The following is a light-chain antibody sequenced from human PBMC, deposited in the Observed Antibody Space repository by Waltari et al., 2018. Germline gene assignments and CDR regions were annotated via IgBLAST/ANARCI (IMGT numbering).Light chain of an antibody. CDR2: GKN. J-gene: IGLJ2*01. CDR3: NTREISGDVV. Sequence: SSELSQDPAVSVALGQTVRITCQGDILRLYYASWCRQTPGQSPVLIIYGKNNRPSGIPDRFSASSSGNTASLTISGARAEDEGDYYCNTREISGDVVFGGGTKLTVL. V-gene: IGLV3-19*01. CDR1: ILRLYY.